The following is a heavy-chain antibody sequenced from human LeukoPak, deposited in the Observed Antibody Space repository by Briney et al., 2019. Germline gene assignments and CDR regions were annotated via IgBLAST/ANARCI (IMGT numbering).Heavy chain of an antibody. D-gene: IGHD2-8*01. V-gene: IGHV1-69*04. Sequence: ASVKVSCKASGGTFSSYAISWVRQAPGQGLEWMGRIIPILGIANYAQKFQGRVTITADKSTSTAYMELSSQRSEDTAVYYCARGYCTNGVCWGETGNWFDPWGQGTLVTVSS. CDR1: GGTFSSYA. CDR2: IIPILGIA. J-gene: IGHJ5*02. CDR3: ARGYCTNGVCWGETGNWFDP.